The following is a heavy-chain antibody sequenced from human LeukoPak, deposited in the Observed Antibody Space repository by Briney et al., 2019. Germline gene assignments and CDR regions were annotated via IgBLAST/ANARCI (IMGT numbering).Heavy chain of an antibody. CDR1: SGTFSGYH. CDR2: INHRGST. V-gene: IGHV4-34*01. CDR3: ARGHIVVVVATTRSDAFDM. J-gene: IGHJ3*02. Sequence: SETLSLTCAVYSGTFSGYHWSWIRQPPGKGLEWIGEINHRGSTNYNPSLKSRVTISVDTSKNQVSLKLNSVTAADTAVYYCARGHIVVVVATTRSDAFDMWGQGTMVTVSS. D-gene: IGHD2-15*01.